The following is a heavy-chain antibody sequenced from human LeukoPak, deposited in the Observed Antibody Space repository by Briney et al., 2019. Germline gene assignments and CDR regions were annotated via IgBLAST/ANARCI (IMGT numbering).Heavy chain of an antibody. J-gene: IGHJ2*01. CDR3: ARDRLEIKYFDL. V-gene: IGHV3-33*01. CDR1: GFTFRNFG. CDR2: IYYDGGKK. D-gene: IGHD1-1*01. Sequence: GRSLRLSCAASGFTFRNFGMHWVRQGPGKGLEWVAVIYYDGGKKYYADSVKGRFTISRDNSKNPLYLQLNSLRAEDTAVYYCARDRLEIKYFDLWGRGTQVTVSS.